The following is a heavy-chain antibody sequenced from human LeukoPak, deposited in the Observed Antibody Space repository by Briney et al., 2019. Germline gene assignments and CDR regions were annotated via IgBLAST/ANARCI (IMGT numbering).Heavy chain of an antibody. Sequence: EASVTVSYKASGYTFTSYGISWVRQAPEQGLEWMGWISAYNGNTDYAQNLQGRVTMTTDTSTSTVYMELRSLRSADTAVYYCARGGPYDFWSGYQNWGQGTLVTVSS. CDR2: ISAYNGNT. D-gene: IGHD3-3*01. CDR1: GYTFTSYG. J-gene: IGHJ4*02. CDR3: ARGGPYDFWSGYQN. V-gene: IGHV1-18*01.